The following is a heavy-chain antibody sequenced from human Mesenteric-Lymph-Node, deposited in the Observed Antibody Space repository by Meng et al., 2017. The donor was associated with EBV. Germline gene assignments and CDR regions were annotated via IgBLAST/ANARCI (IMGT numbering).Heavy chain of an antibody. D-gene: IGHD3-10*01. J-gene: IGHJ4*02. V-gene: IGHV1-18*01. Sequence: QGQVVQSGAEVKKPGASVRVSCKASGYTFTSYGISWVRQAPGQGLEWMGWISTYNGNTNYAQKVQGRVTMTRETSTSTAYMELRSLRSDDTAVYYCARGRRDYDSGSYPDFDYWGQGTLVTVSS. CDR2: ISTYNGNT. CDR1: GYTFTSYG. CDR3: ARGRRDYDSGSYPDFDY.